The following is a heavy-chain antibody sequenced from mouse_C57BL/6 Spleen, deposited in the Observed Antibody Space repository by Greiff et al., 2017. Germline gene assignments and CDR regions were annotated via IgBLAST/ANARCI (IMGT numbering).Heavy chain of an antibody. V-gene: IGHV2-5*01. CDR2: IWSGGST. J-gene: IGHJ4*01. CDR3: ARYDGGAMDY. D-gene: IGHD2-12*01. CDR1: GFSLTSYG. Sequence: VQLQQSGPGLVQPSQSLSITCTASGFSLTSYGVHWVRQSPGKGLEWLGVIWSGGSTAYNAAFMSRLCITKDNSQSQVFFKMNGLQADDTAVYYCARYDGGAMDYWGQGTSVTVSS.